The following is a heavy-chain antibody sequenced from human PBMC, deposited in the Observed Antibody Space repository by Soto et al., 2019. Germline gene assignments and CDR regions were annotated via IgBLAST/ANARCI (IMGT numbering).Heavy chain of an antibody. CDR2: IIPIFGTA. CDR3: ARDSGWYCSGGSCPGNYYYYGMDV. V-gene: IGHV1-69*13. D-gene: IGHD2-15*01. CDR1: GGTFSIYA. J-gene: IGHJ6*02. Sequence: SVKVSCKASGGTFSIYAISGVLQAPVQGLDWMGGIIPIFGTANYAQKFQGRVTITADESTSTAYMELSSLRSEDTAVYYCARDSGWYCSGGSCPGNYYYYGMDVWGQGTTVTVSS.